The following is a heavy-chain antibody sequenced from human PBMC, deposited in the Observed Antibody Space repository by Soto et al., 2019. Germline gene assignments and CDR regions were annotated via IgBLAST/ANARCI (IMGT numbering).Heavy chain of an antibody. Sequence: GGSLRLSCAASGFIFSSHWMHWVRQAPGKGLVWVSHIGPDGSNMRDADAVQGRFTISRDNARNTLYLQMNSLRGEDTAVYFCARATLAAGYSSGWYLDYWGQGT. J-gene: IGHJ4*02. V-gene: IGHV3-74*01. D-gene: IGHD6-19*01. CDR1: GFIFSSHW. CDR3: ARATLAAGYSSGWYLDY. CDR2: IGPDGSNM.